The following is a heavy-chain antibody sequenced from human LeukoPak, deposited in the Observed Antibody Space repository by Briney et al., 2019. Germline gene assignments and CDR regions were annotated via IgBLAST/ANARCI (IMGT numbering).Heavy chain of an antibody. J-gene: IGHJ4*02. CDR2: TSVNNGDT. CDR1: GYTFTSYG. Sequence: ASVKVSCKASGYTFTSYGISWVRQAPGQGLEWMAWTSVNNGDTKYGQKFQGRVTVTTDTSTSTVYLELRRLRPDDTAVYYCARHGNWNYGSYWGQGTLVTVSS. V-gene: IGHV1-18*01. D-gene: IGHD1-7*01. CDR3: ARHGNWNYGSY.